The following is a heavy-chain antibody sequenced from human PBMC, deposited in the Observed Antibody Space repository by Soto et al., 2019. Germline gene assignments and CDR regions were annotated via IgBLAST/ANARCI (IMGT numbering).Heavy chain of an antibody. J-gene: IGHJ4*02. Sequence: QVQLQQWGAGLLKPSETLSLTCAVYGGSFSGYSWTWIRQPPGTGLEWIGEINHSGSTNYNPSLRSRVTISVDTSQTQFSLKLTSVTAADTAVSYCARDKTTGLFDYWGQGALVTVSS. V-gene: IGHV4-34*01. D-gene: IGHD1-7*01. CDR2: INHSGST. CDR1: GGSFSGYS. CDR3: ARDKTTGLFDY.